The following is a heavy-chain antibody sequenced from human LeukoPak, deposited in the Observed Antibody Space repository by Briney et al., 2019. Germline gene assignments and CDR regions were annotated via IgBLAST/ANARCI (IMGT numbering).Heavy chain of an antibody. V-gene: IGHV4-61*02. J-gene: IGHJ4*02. CDR1: GGSISSGSYY. CDR2: IYTSGST. CDR3: ARSGGNLSFDY. D-gene: IGHD4-23*01. Sequence: SETLSLTCTVSGGSISSGSYYWSWIRQPAGKGLEWIGRIYTSGSTNYNPSLKSRVTISVDTSKNQFSLKLSSVTAADTAVYYCARSGGNLSFDYWGQGTLVTVSS.